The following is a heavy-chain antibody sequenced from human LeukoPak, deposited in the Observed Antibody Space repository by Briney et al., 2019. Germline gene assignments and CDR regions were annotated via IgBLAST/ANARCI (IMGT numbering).Heavy chain of an antibody. V-gene: IGHV4-39*01. D-gene: IGHD3-22*01. CDR1: GVSISCRSYS. Sequence: SETLSLICTVLGVSISCRSYSWGWIGQPQGKGLDWIDLFYYSGITYYNPSLKSRVTISVDTFKNQYSLKLSSVTAADTAVYYCARQDYYDSSCYPYYFDYWGQGTLVTVSS. CDR3: ARQDYYDSSCYPYYFDY. J-gene: IGHJ4*02. CDR2: FYYSGIT.